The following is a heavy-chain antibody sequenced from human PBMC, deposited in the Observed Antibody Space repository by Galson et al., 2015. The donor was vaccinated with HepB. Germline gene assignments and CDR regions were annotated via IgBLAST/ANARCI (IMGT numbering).Heavy chain of an antibody. CDR3: ARAFRGIAAAGTEGFDP. V-gene: IGHV1-69*13. Sequence: SVKVSCKASGGTFSSYAISWVRQAPGQGLEWMGGIIPIFGTANYAQKFQGRVTITADESTSTAYMELSSLRSEDTAVYYCARAFRGIAAAGTEGFDPWGQGTLVTVSS. CDR2: IIPIFGTA. D-gene: IGHD6-13*01. CDR1: GGTFSSYA. J-gene: IGHJ5*02.